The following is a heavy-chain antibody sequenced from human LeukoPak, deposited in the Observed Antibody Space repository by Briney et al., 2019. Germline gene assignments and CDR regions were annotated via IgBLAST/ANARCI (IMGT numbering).Heavy chain of an antibody. CDR1: GGSISSYY. V-gene: IGHV4-59*01. CDR2: IYYSGST. Sequence: SETLSLTCTVSGGSISSYYWSWIRQPPGKGLEWIGYIYYSGSTNYNPSLKSRVTISVDTSKNQFSLKLSSVTAADTAVYYCARDLDDYGGPYGMDVWGQGTTVTVSS. CDR3: ARDLDDYGGPYGMDV. D-gene: IGHD4-23*01. J-gene: IGHJ6*02.